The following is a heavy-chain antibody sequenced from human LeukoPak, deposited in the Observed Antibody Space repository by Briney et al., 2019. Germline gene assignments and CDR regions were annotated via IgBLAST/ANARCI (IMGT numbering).Heavy chain of an antibody. V-gene: IGHV3-30*04. J-gene: IGHJ6*04. CDR1: GFTFSSYA. CDR3: AGGPLRAFAKYYGMDV. CDR2: ISYDGSNK. Sequence: GGSLRLSCAASGFTFSSYAMHWVRQAPGKGLEWVAVISYDGSNKYYADSVKGRFTISRDNSKNTMSLQMKSMRAEDTAAYYCAGGPLRAFAKYYGMDVWGKGTTVTVSS. D-gene: IGHD2-21*01.